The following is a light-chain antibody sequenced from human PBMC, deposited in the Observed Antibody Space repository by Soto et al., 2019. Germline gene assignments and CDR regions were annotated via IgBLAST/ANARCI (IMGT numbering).Light chain of an antibody. CDR3: MQGIHWPPT. Sequence: DVVITQSPLSLPVTLGQPASISCRSSQSLIYSDGIAYLNWFHQRPGQSPRRLIYKVSNRDSGVPDRFSGSGSGTDFTLTISRVEAEDVGVYYCMQGIHWPPTFGRGTKVEIK. V-gene: IGKV2-30*01. CDR1: QSLIYSDGIAY. J-gene: IGKJ1*01. CDR2: KVS.